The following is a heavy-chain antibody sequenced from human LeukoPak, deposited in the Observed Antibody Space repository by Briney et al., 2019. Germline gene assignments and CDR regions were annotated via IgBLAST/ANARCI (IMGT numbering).Heavy chain of an antibody. V-gene: IGHV3-21*01. D-gene: IGHD1-26*01. CDR1: GFTFSSYS. Sequence: GGSLRLXCVASGFTFSSYSMNWGRQAPGKGLEWVSSISSSSSFIYYADSVKGRFTISRDNAKNSLYLQMNSLRAEDTAVYYCARDGGGMVGALYYFDSWGQGTLVTVSS. J-gene: IGHJ4*02. CDR3: ARDGGGMVGALYYFDS. CDR2: ISSSSSFI.